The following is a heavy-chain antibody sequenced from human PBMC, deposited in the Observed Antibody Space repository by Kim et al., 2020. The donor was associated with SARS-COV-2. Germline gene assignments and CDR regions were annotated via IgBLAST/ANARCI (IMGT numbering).Heavy chain of an antibody. J-gene: IGHJ4*02. Sequence: NPNSGGTNYAQKCQGRVIMTRDTSISTAYMELSRLTSDDTAVYYCTREDYWGQGTLVTVSS. CDR2: NPNSGGT. CDR3: TREDY. V-gene: IGHV1-2*02.